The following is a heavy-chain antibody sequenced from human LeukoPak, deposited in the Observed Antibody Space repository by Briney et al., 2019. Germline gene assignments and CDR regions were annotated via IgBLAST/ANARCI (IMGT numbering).Heavy chain of an antibody. CDR2: TYYSGST. J-gene: IGHJ4*02. CDR1: GGSISSYY. D-gene: IGHD6-13*01. Sequence: SETLSLTCTVSGGSISSYYWSWIRQPPGKGLEWIGYTYYSGSTNYNPSLKSRVTISVDTSKNQFSLKLSSVTAADTAVYYCARSIAAAGPIFDYWGQGTLVTVSS. V-gene: IGHV4-59*08. CDR3: ARSIAAAGPIFDY.